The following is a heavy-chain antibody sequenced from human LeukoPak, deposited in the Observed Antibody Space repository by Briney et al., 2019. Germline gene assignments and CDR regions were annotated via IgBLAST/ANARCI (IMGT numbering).Heavy chain of an antibody. CDR1: GGSFTGYY. Sequence: SPSETLSLTCAVYGGSFTGYYWGWIRQPPGKGLEWIGSIYHSGSTYYNPSLKSRVTISVDTSKNQFSLKLSSVTAADTAVYYCARQGGAYYYDSSGYCDYWGQGTLVTVSS. CDR2: IYHSGST. D-gene: IGHD3-22*01. V-gene: IGHV4-38-2*01. J-gene: IGHJ4*02. CDR3: ARQGGAYYYDSSGYCDY.